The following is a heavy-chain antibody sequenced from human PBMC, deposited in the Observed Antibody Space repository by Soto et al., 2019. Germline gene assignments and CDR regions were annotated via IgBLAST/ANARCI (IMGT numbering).Heavy chain of an antibody. CDR1: GDSISSYY. CDR3: WRHANLHGDYDY. Sequence: PSETLSLTCTVSGDSISSYYWSWIRQPPGKGLEWIGYIHYSGSTNYNPSLKSRVTISVDTSKNQFSLRLSSVTAADTAVYYCWRHANLHGDYDYWGQGTMVTVSS. CDR2: IHYSGST. V-gene: IGHV4-59*08. D-gene: IGHD4-17*01. J-gene: IGHJ4*02.